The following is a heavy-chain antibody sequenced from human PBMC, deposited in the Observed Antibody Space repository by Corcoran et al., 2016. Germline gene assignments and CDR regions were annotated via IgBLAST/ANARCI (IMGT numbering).Heavy chain of an antibody. J-gene: IGHJ3*02. CDR3: ARSRERWPHEI. CDR1: GYTFTSYY. CDR2: INPSGGST. V-gene: IGHV1-46*01. Sequence: QVQLVQSGAEVKKPGASVKVSCKASGYTFTSYYMHWVRQAPGQGLEWMGIINPSGGSTSYAQKFQGRVTMTRDTSTSTVYMERSSLRSEDTAVYYCARSRERWPHEIWGQGTMVTVSS.